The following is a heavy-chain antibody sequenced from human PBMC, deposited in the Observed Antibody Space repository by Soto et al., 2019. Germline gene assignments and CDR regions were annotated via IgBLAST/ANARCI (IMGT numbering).Heavy chain of an antibody. D-gene: IGHD3-22*01. CDR3: ARDRHYYYDSSGYHEAPYYHYGMDV. J-gene: IGHJ6*02. CDR1: GGSISSGGYS. Sequence: SETLSLTCAVSGGSISSGGYSWSWIRQPPGKGLEWIGYIYHSGSTYYNPSLKSRVTISVDRSENQFSLKLSSVTAADTAVYYCARDRHYYYDSSGYHEAPYYHYGMDVWGQGTTVTVS. V-gene: IGHV4-30-2*01. CDR2: IYHSGST.